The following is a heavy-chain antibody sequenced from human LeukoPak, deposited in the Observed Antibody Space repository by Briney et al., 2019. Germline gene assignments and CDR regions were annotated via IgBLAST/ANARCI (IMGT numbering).Heavy chain of an antibody. CDR2: ISSSSSTI. Sequence: GGSLRLSCAASGFTFSSYSMNWVRQAPGKGLEWVSYISSSSSTIYYADSVKGRFTISRDNAKNTLYLQMNSLRAEDTAVYYCARGGYSSSWYLYYFDYWGQGTLVTVSS. CDR3: ARGGYSSSWYLYYFDY. V-gene: IGHV3-48*04. CDR1: GFTFSSYS. D-gene: IGHD6-13*01. J-gene: IGHJ4*02.